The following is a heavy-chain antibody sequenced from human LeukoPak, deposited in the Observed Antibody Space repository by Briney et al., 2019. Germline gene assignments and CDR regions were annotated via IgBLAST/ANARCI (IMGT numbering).Heavy chain of an antibody. CDR1: GFTFDDYG. V-gene: IGHV3-20*04. CDR3: ARAKQETYYYDSSGYCFDY. D-gene: IGHD3-22*01. J-gene: IGHJ4*02. CDR2: INWNGCST. Sequence: GGSLRLSCAASGFTFDDYGMSWVRQAPGKGLEWVSGINWNGCSTGYADSVKCRFTIYRDNAKNSLYLQMNSLRAEDTALYYCARAKQETYYYDSSGYCFDYWGQGTLVTVSS.